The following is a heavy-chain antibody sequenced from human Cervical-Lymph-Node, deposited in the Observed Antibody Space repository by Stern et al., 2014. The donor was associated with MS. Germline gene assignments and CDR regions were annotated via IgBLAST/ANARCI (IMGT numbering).Heavy chain of an antibody. CDR1: GYNFTNYY. CDR2: INPSGGST. D-gene: IGHD6-19*01. CDR3: AREVAGHRLGMMDV. Sequence: VQLEESGADVKKPGASVKVSCKASGYNFTNYYMHWVRQAPGQGLEWMGIINPSGGSTSDAQKFQGRVTMTRDTSTSTVHMELSSLRSEDTAVYYCAREVAGHRLGMMDVWGQGTTVTVSS. V-gene: IGHV1-46*01. J-gene: IGHJ6*02.